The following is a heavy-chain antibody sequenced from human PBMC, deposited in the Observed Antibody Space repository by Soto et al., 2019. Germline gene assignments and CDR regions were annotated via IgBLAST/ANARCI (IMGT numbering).Heavy chain of an antibody. J-gene: IGHJ5*02. CDR2: IYYSGST. D-gene: IGHD4-17*01. CDR1: GDSISSSY. CDR3: ARGRLRWNWFDP. V-gene: IGHV4-59*12. Sequence: SETLSLTCTVSGDSISSSYWSWIRQSPGKGLEWIGYIYYSGSTNYNASLKSRVTISVDTSKNQFSLKLSSVTAADTAVYYCARGRLRWNWFDPWGQGTLVTVSS.